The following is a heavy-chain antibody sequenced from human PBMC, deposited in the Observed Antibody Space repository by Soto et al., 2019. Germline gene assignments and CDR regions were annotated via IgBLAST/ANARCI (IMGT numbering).Heavy chain of an antibody. CDR1: GYTFTRNG. V-gene: IGHV1-18*01. CDR2: ISPNSGNT. D-gene: IGHD3-22*01. J-gene: IGHJ6*02. CDR3: VKDRDSNSWPSRDV. Sequence: ASVKVSCKTSGYTFTRNGISWVREAPGQGLEWMGWISPNSGNTKYAQKLQGRVIMTTDTSTSTAYMELRSLRSDDTAVYYCVKDRDSNSWPSRDVWGPGTTVTVSS.